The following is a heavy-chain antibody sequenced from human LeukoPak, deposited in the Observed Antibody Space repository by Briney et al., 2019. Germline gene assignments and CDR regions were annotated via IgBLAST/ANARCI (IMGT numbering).Heavy chain of an antibody. CDR2: ITPLFDTT. CDR1: GDTFNNYA. V-gene: IGHV1-69*06. J-gene: IGHJ4*02. Sequence: GASVKVSCKASGDTFNNYAISWVRQAPGQGLQWMGGITPLFDTTKYAQKFQGRVTITADKSTSTAYMELSSLRSEDTAVYYCAVGTYYYDSSDYYNPLLNPRYDYWGQGTLVTVSS. CDR3: AVGTYYYDSSDYYNPLLNPRYDY. D-gene: IGHD3-22*01.